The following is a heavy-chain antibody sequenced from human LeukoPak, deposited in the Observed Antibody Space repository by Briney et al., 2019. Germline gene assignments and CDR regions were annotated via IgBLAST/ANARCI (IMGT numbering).Heavy chain of an antibody. Sequence: GGSLRLSCAASGFTFSSYSMNWVRQAPGKGLEWVSSISSSSSYIYYADSVKGRFTISRDNAKNSLYLQMNSLRAEDTAVYYCARDTVPRDIVVVVAADYWGQGTLVTVSS. D-gene: IGHD2-15*01. J-gene: IGHJ4*02. V-gene: IGHV3-21*01. CDR3: ARDTVPRDIVVVVAADY. CDR1: GFTFSSYS. CDR2: ISSSSSYI.